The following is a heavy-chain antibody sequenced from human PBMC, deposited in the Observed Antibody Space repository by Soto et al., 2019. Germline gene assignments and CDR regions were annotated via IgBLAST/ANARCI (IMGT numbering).Heavy chain of an antibody. D-gene: IGHD5-12*01. V-gene: IGHV3-15*07. Sequence: GGSLRLSCAASGFTFSNAWINWVRQAPGKGLEWVGRIKSKTDGGTTDFAAPVKGRFAISRDDSKDMVYLQMNSLRAEDTAVYYCAKDMVATVETWVSWGQGTLVTVSS. CDR3: AKDMVATVETWVS. CDR2: IKSKTDGGTT. CDR1: GFTFSNAW. J-gene: IGHJ5*02.